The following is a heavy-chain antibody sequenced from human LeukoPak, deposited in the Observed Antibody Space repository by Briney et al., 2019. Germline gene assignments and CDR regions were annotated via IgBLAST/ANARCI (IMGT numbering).Heavy chain of an antibody. CDR3: ARDDGYSGYDSGGGGFYYYYYMDV. J-gene: IGHJ6*03. CDR1: GGSISSGSYY. Sequence: SQTLSLTCTVSGGSISSGSYYWSWIRQPAGKGLEWIGRIYTSGSTNYNPSLKSRVTVSVDTSKNQFSLKLSSVTAADTAVYYCARDDGYSGYDSGGGGFYYYYYMDVWGKGTTVTVSS. D-gene: IGHD5-12*01. CDR2: IYTSGST. V-gene: IGHV4-61*02.